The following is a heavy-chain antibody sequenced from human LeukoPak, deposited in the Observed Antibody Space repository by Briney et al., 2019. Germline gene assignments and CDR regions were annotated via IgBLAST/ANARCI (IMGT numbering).Heavy chain of an antibody. CDR1: GFTFGDYA. V-gene: IGHV3-49*04. D-gene: IGHD5-12*01. Sequence: GGSLRLSCTASGFTFGDYAMSWVRQAPGKGLEWVGFIRRKAYGGAIEYAASVKGRFSISRDDSKSSAYLQMNSLKTEDTAVYYCTRSRGYSGYATYYFDYWGQGTLVTVSS. CDR2: IRRKAYGGAI. J-gene: IGHJ4*02. CDR3: TRSRGYSGYATYYFDY.